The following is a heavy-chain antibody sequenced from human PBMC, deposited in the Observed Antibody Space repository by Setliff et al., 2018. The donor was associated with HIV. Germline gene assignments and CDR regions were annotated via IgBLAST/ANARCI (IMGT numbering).Heavy chain of an antibody. CDR3: VRSGCNGNICYDSRGWLDS. CDR1: GGSIDSGNYD. V-gene: IGHV4-61*02. Sequence: SETLSLTCTVSGGSIDSGNYDWNWVRQPGGKGLERIGRIYTRGSTKYSPTFESRVTMSLDTSKNQFSLNLRSVTAADTALYYCVRSGCNGNICYDSRGWLDSWGQGTQVTVSS. D-gene: IGHD5-12*01. J-gene: IGHJ5*01. CDR2: IYTRGST.